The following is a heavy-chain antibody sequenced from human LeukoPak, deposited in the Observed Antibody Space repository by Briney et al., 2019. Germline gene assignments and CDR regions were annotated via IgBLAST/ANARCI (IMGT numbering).Heavy chain of an antibody. CDR1: GRTFSSYA. J-gene: IGHJ4*02. D-gene: IGHD3-22*01. V-gene: IGHV1-69*05. Sequence: SVKVFCNACGRTFSSYAISWVRQAPGQGLEWRGGIIPIFGTANYAQKLQGRVTITTDESTSTAYMGLSSLRSEDTAVYYCASPERSSGYYYEYWGQGTLVTVSS. CDR3: ASPERSSGYYYEY. CDR2: IIPIFGTA.